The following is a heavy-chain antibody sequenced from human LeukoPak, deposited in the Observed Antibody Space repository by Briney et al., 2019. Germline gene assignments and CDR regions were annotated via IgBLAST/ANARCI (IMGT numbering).Heavy chain of an antibody. Sequence: GGSLRLSCAASGFTFSSYSMNWVRQAPGKGLEWVSSISSSSSYIYYADSVKGRFTISRDNAKNSLYLQMNSLRAEDTAVYYCARDPVYGDYSAGWFDPWGQGTLDTASS. CDR1: GFTFSSYS. J-gene: IGHJ5*02. V-gene: IGHV3-21*01. D-gene: IGHD4-17*01. CDR2: ISSSSSYI. CDR3: ARDPVYGDYSAGWFDP.